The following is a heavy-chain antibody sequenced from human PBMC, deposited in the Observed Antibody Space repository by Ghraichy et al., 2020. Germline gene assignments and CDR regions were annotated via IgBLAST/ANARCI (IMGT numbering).Heavy chain of an antibody. V-gene: IGHV3-23*01. D-gene: IGHD1-26*01. J-gene: IGHJ2*01. CDR3: AKGKGSGSYVNWSFNI. CDR1: GLTFSNFA. Sequence: GESLNISCAVSGLTFSNFAMAWVRQAPGKGLEWVSTISGSGGSIWYADSGKGRFIISRDNSRSTFYLQMNSLRAEDTAVNYCAKGKGSGSYVNWSFNIWGRGTPVTVSP. CDR2: ISGSGGSI.